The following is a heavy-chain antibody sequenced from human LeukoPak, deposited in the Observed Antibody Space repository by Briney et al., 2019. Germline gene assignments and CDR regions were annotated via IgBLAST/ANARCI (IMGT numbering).Heavy chain of an antibody. Sequence: ASVKVSCKASGYIFTNYAIHWVRQAPGQRLEWMGWINAGNGNRKYSQKFQGRVTMTRDTSTSTVYMELSSLRSEDTAVYYCARGGYSWSYYYYYGMDVWGQGTTVTVSS. CDR2: INAGNGNR. V-gene: IGHV1-3*01. CDR3: ARGGYSWSYYYYYGMDV. CDR1: GYIFTNYA. D-gene: IGHD5-18*01. J-gene: IGHJ6*02.